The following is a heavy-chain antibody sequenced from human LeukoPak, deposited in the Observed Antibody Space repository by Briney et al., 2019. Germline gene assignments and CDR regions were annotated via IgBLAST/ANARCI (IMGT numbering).Heavy chain of an antibody. D-gene: IGHD2-2*01. CDR3: AKDYRSSTSCPHY. Sequence: GGSLRLSCAASGFTFSSYGMHWVRQAPGKGLEWVAFIRYDGSNKYYADSVKGRFTISRDNSKNTLYLQMNSLRAEDTAVYYCAKDYRSSTSCPHYWGQGTLVTVSS. CDR1: GFTFSSYG. CDR2: IRYDGSNK. V-gene: IGHV3-30*02. J-gene: IGHJ4*02.